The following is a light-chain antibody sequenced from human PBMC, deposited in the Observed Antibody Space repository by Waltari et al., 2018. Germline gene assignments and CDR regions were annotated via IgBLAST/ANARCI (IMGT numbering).Light chain of an antibody. CDR2: LTS. J-gene: IGKJ2*01. CDR3: MQPLQSPRT. Sequence: DIVMTQSPLSLSVTPGEPASISCRSSQSLLHSNGYYYLDWYQQKPGQSPQLLMYLTSHRASGAPDRFSGSGSGTDFTLKISRVEAEDVGVYYCMQPLQSPRTFGQGTKLEIK. CDR1: QSLLHSNGYYY. V-gene: IGKV2-28*01.